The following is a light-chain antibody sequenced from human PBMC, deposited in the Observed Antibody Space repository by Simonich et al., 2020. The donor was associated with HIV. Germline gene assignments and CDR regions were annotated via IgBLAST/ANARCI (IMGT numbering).Light chain of an antibody. V-gene: IGKV3-20*01. J-gene: IGKJ4*01. CDR2: GAS. Sequence: EIVLTQSPGTLSLSPGERATLSCRASQLVRSSYLAWYQQKPSQAPRLLIYGASVMATGIPDRFSGSGSGTDFTLTISRLEPEDFVVYYCQQYGSSPLTFGGGTKVEIK. CDR1: QLVRSSY. CDR3: QQYGSSPLT.